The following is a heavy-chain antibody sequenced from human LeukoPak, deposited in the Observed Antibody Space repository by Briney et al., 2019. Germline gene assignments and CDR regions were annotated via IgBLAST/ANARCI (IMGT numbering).Heavy chain of an antibody. CDR3: ASDSFYESGGYFYY. CDR2: ISTRGNT. J-gene: IGHJ4*02. CDR1: GGSISSFY. D-gene: IGHD3-22*01. V-gene: IGHV4-4*07. Sequence: PSETLSLTCSVSGGSISSFYWSWIRQPAGKGLEWIGRISTRGNTDYNPSLKSRVTLSVDTSKNQFSLKLSSVTAADTAVYYCASDSFYESGGYFYYWGQGTLVTVSS.